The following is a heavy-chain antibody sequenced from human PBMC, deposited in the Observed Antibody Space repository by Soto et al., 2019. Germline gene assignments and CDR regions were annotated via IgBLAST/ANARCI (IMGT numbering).Heavy chain of an antibody. Sequence: ASVKVSCKASGDTFGRFTINWVRQAPGQGLEWMGGIKPISDITNYAQRFQGRVTFTADASTSTVYLELSSLRSEDTAMYYCARDPSTINKLIGVWFDPWGQGTLVTVS. CDR1: GDTFGRFT. V-gene: IGHV1-69*13. CDR2: IKPISDIT. D-gene: IGHD4-4*01. J-gene: IGHJ5*02. CDR3: ARDPSTINKLIGVWFDP.